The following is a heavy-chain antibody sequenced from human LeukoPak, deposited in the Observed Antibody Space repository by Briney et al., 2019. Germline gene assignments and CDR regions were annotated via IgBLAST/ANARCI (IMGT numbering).Heavy chain of an antibody. V-gene: IGHV1-69*13. Sequence: SVKVSCKASGGTFISYAISRVRQAPGQGLKWMGGIIPIFGTANYAQKFQGRVTVTADESTSTAYMELSSLRSEDTAVYYCRTHSTVVTQPAFDSWGQGTLVTVSS. CDR1: GGTFISYA. D-gene: IGHD4-23*01. CDR3: RTHSTVVTQPAFDS. CDR2: IIPIFGTA. J-gene: IGHJ4*02.